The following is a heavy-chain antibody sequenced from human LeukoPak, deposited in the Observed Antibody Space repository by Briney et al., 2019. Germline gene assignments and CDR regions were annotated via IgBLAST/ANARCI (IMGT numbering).Heavy chain of an antibody. CDR1: GGSISSSSYY. V-gene: IGHV4-39*07. Sequence: SETLSLTCTVSGGSISSSSYYWGWIRQPPGKGLEWIGSIYYSGSTYYNPSLKSRVTISVDTSKNQFSLKLSSVTAADTAVYYCARDRRIVATHWFRAFDIWGQGTMVTVSS. CDR2: IYYSGST. J-gene: IGHJ3*02. D-gene: IGHD5-12*01. CDR3: ARDRRIVATHWFRAFDI.